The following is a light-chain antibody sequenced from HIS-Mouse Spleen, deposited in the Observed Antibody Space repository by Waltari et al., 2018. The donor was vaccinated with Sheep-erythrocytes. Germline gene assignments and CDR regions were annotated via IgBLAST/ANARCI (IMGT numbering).Light chain of an antibody. CDR1: SSDVGGYNY. CDR3: CSYAGSYNYV. J-gene: IGLJ1*01. CDR2: DVS. Sequence: QSALTQPRSVSGSPGQSVTISCTGTSSDVGGYNYVPWYQQHPGKAPKPMIYDVSKRPSGVPDRFSGSKSGNTASLTISGLQAEDEADYYCCSYAGSYNYVFGTGTKVTVL. V-gene: IGLV2-11*01.